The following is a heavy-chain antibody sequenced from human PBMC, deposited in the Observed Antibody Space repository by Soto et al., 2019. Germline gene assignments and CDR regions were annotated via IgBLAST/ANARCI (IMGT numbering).Heavy chain of an antibody. V-gene: IGHV1-18*01. CDR1: GYTFTSYG. CDR3: ARDRDSSGYFGWFDP. Sequence: QVQLVQSGAEVKKPGASVKVSCKASGYTFTSYGISWVRQAPGQGLEWMGWISAYNGNTNYAQKLQGRVTMATDTSTSTAYMELRSLRSEDTAVYYCARDRDSSGYFGWFDPWGQGTLVTVSS. J-gene: IGHJ5*02. CDR2: ISAYNGNT. D-gene: IGHD3-22*01.